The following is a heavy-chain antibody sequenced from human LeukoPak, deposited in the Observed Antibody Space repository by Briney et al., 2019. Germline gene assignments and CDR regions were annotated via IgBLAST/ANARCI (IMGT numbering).Heavy chain of an antibody. CDR3: ARLQMIVVVGDAFDI. V-gene: IGHV4-59*08. D-gene: IGHD3-22*01. CDR2: IYYSGST. Sequence: SETLSLTCTVSGGSISSYYWSWIRQPPGKGLEWIGYIYYSGSTNYNPSLKSRVTISVDTSKNQFSLKLSSVTAADTAVYYCARLQMIVVVGDAFDIWGQGTMVTVSS. CDR1: GGSISSYY. J-gene: IGHJ3*02.